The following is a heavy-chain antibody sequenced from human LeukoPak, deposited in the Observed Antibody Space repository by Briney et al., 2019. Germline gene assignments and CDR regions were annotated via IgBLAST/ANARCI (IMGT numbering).Heavy chain of an antibody. CDR1: GFSFSDYY. CDR3: ARGGTGAFDY. D-gene: IGHD2-8*02. J-gene: IGHJ4*02. CDR2: ISSRSTYI. Sequence: PGGSLRLACTASGFSFSDYYMSWIRQAPGKGLEWISYISSRSTYISDADSVKGRFTISRDNAKNLLFLQMNSLRVADTALYYCARGGTGAFDYWGQGILVTVSS. V-gene: IGHV3-11*06.